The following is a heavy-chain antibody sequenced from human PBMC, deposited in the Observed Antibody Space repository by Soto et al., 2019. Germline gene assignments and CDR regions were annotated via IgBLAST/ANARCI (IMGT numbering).Heavy chain of an antibody. J-gene: IGHJ4*02. CDR3: ARHHVRGRTIAGAAEF. D-gene: IGHD1-26*01. Sequence: SETLSLTRAVYGKSLSGYYWSWIRQPQGKALEWIGEINHSGNTNYNPSLKSRVTISVDTSKNQLFLNLSSVTAADTAMYYCARHHVRGRTIAGAAEFWGQGTLVTVSS. V-gene: IGHV4-34*01. CDR1: GKSLSGYY. CDR2: INHSGNT.